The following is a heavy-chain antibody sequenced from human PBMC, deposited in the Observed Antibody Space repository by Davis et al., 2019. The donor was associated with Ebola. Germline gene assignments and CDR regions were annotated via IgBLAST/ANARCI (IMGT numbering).Heavy chain of an antibody. CDR2: VKEDGSEK. J-gene: IGHJ4*02. V-gene: IGHV3-7*03. Sequence: GESLKISCAASGFTFSNAWMSWVRQAPGKGLEWVASVKEDGSEKHYVDSVEGRFTISRDNAENSLYLQMNSLRSEDTAVYFCAGGASYPGFWGQGTLVTVAS. D-gene: IGHD2-2*01. CDR3: AGGASYPGF. CDR1: GFTFSNAW.